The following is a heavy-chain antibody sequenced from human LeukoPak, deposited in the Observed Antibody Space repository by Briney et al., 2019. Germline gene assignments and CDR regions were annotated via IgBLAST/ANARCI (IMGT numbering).Heavy chain of an antibody. J-gene: IGHJ6*03. D-gene: IGHD3-22*01. V-gene: IGHV4-39*07. Sequence: SQTLSLTCTVSGGSISSSSYYWGWIRQPPGKGLEWIGSIYYSGSTYYNPSLRSRVTISVDTSKNQFSLKLSSVTAADTAVYYCARSSEGRYYYDSSGFSYYYYYMDVWGKGTTVTISS. CDR3: ARSSEGRYYYDSSGFSYYYYYMDV. CDR1: GGSISSSSYY. CDR2: IYYSGST.